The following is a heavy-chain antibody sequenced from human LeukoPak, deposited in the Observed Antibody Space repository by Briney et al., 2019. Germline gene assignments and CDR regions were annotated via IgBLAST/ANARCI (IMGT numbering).Heavy chain of an antibody. CDR2: IKGDGSEK. J-gene: IGHJ3*02. D-gene: IGHD4-17*01. Sequence: PGGSLRLSCVASGFTFSKYWIFWVRQAPGKGLERVANIKGDGSEKSYVDSVRGRFTISRDNVENSVYLQMNSLTAEDTAVYYCTRALYGTFDIWGQGTMVTVSS. CDR3: TRALYGTFDI. V-gene: IGHV3-7*04. CDR1: GFTFSKYW.